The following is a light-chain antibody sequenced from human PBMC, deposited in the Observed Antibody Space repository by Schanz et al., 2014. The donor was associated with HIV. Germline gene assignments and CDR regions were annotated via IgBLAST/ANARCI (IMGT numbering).Light chain of an antibody. J-gene: IGKJ2*01. Sequence: DIQLSQSPSFLSASVGDRVTVTCRASQDISTYLAWYQQKPGKAPNLLIYAASTLHSGVPLRFSGSGSGTDFTLTINGLQPEDFATYYCQQLNSFPYTFGQGTKVEI. CDR2: AAS. CDR3: QQLNSFPYT. V-gene: IGKV1-9*01. CDR1: QDISTY.